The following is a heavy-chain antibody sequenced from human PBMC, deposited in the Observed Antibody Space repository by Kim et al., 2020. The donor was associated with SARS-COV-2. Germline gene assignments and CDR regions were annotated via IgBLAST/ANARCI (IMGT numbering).Heavy chain of an antibody. Sequence: GGSLRLSCVASGFTFSNYGMTWVRQAPGKGLEWVSGISAKGDKTKYAGSAKGRFTISRDNSKNTLYLQINNLRGEDTAVYYCAKTNGWYFDASGLLHYLGVRTLVTVST. CDR1: GFTFSNYG. CDR2: ISAKGDKT. CDR3: AKTNGWYFDASGLLHY. J-gene: IGHJ4*02. D-gene: IGHD3-22*01. V-gene: IGHV3-23*01.